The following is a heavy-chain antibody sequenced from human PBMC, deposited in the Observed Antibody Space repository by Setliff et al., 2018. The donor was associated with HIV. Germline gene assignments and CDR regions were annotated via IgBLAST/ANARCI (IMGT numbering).Heavy chain of an antibody. V-gene: IGHV7-4-1*02. CDR2: INTQTGSP. Sequence: ASVKVSCKASGYSFINYAMNWVRQAPGQGLEWMGWINTQTGSPTYAQAFTGRFVFSVDTSVTTAYLQISGLKADDTAVYYCARDPGGLYCRDTSCQGGCFDPWGQGTLVTVSS. D-gene: IGHD2-2*01. CDR3: ARDPGGLYCRDTSCQGGCFDP. CDR1: GYSFINYA. J-gene: IGHJ5*02.